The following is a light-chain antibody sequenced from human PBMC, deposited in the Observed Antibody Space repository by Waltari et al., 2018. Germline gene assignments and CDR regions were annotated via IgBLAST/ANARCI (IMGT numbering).Light chain of an antibody. CDR3: QQSYHLPWT. CDR1: YYIRSY. Sequence: DVQLTQSPSSLSASVGDRVAITCRSSYYIRSYLNWYQQKPGKAPTLLISGASSLESGVPSRFSGTESGAEFTLTISSLQLDDVATYFCQQSYHLPWTFGQGTRVEI. V-gene: IGKV1-39*01. J-gene: IGKJ1*01. CDR2: GAS.